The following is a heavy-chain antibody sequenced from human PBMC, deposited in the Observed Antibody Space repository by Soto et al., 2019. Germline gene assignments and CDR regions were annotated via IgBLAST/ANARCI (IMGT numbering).Heavy chain of an antibody. Sequence: QTLSLTCAISGDSVSSNSAAWNWIRQSPSRGLEWLGRTYYRSRWYNDYAVSVKSRITVNPDTSKNQFSLHLNSVTPEDTAVYYCVGTTSLQWYYMDVWDKGTTVTVSS. CDR2: TYYRSRWYN. CDR1: GDSVSSNSAA. V-gene: IGHV6-1*01. CDR3: VGTTSLQWYYMDV. D-gene: IGHD1-7*01. J-gene: IGHJ6*03.